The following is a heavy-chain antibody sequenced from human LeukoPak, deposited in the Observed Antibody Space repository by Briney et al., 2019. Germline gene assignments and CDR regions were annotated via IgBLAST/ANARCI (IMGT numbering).Heavy chain of an antibody. D-gene: IGHD5-18*01. V-gene: IGHV3-23*01. Sequence: GGSLRLSCAVSGFTFSNYVMSWVRQAPGKGLEWVSVISGNGAGAYYADSVKGRFTISTDNSKNTLYLQMSSLRAEDTARYYCAKVYNYGFFDSWGQGTLVTVSS. CDR2: ISGNGAGA. J-gene: IGHJ4*02. CDR1: GFTFSNYV. CDR3: AKVYNYGFFDS.